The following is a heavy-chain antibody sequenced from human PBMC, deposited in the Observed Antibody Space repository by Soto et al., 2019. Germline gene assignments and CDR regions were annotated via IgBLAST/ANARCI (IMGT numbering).Heavy chain of an antibody. V-gene: IGHV4-4*07. Sequence: XETLSLTCSVSGASIAGSYYWSWIRQPAGKGLEWIGRFSLSGTTNYSPSLRSRVTMSADVSKNQFSLRLTSVTAADTALYYCARGMTPPGAPAWYYFDSWGQGSLVTVSS. CDR1: GASIAGSYY. CDR3: ARGMTPPGAPAWYYFDS. D-gene: IGHD2-8*02. CDR2: FSLSGTT. J-gene: IGHJ4*02.